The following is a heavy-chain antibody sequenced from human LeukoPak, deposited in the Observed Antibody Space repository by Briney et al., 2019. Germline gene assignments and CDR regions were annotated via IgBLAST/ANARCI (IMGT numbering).Heavy chain of an antibody. CDR2: IYHSGST. Sequence: YIYHSGSTYYNPSLRSRVTISLDRSKNQFSLKLSSVTAADTAVYYCARNLNYYDSSGPGVWGQGTLVTVSS. CDR3: ARNLNYYDSSGPGV. D-gene: IGHD3-22*01. V-gene: IGHV4-30-2*01. J-gene: IGHJ4*02.